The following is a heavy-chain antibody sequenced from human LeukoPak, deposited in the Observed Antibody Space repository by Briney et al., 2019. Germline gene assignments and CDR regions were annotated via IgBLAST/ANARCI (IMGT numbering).Heavy chain of an antibody. J-gene: IGHJ6*03. D-gene: IGHD2-2*01. CDR3: ARDIRAYCSSTSCYYYYYMDV. V-gene: IGHV4-38-2*02. CDR2: IYHSGST. CDR1: GYSISSGYY. Sequence: PSETLSLTCTVSGYSISSGYYWGWIRQPPGKELAWIGSIYHSGSTYYSPSLKSRVTISVDTSKNQFSLKLSSVTAADTAVYYCARDIRAYCSSTSCYYYYYMDVWGKGTTVTVSS.